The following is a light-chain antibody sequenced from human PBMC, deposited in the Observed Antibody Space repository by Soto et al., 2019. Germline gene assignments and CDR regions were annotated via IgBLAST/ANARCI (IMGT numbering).Light chain of an antibody. CDR3: QSYDSSLSGWV. CDR2: GNS. J-gene: IGLJ3*02. CDR1: SSNIGAGYD. Sequence: QSVLTQPPSVSGAPGQRVTISCTGSSSNIGAGYDVHWYQQLPGTAPKLLIYGNSNRPSGVPDRFSGSKSGTSASLAITGXRAXXXAXYYCQSYDSSLSGWVFGGGTKLTVL. V-gene: IGLV1-40*01.